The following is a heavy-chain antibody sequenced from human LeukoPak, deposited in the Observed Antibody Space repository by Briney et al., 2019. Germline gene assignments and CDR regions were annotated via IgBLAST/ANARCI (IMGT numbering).Heavy chain of an antibody. D-gene: IGHD2-2*01. CDR3: AKLAVVVPGASWFDP. Sequence: GGSLRLSCAASGFTSSSYGMHWVRQAPGKGLEWLTFIRYDGSNKYYADSVKGRFTISRDNSKNTLYLQMNSLRAEDTAVYYCAKLAVVVPGASWFDPWGQGTLVTVSS. CDR2: IRYDGSNK. V-gene: IGHV3-30*02. CDR1: GFTSSSYG. J-gene: IGHJ5*02.